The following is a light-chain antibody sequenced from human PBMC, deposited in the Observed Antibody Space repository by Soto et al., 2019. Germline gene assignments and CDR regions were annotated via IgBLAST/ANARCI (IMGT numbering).Light chain of an antibody. CDR2: GAS. J-gene: IGKJ1*01. CDR1: QSVSSN. Sequence: EIVLPQSPATLSLSPGERATLSCRASQSVSSNLAWYQQKPGQAPRLLIYGASTRATGVPARFSGSGSGTEFTLTISSLQSEDFAVYYCQQRSNWPWTFGQGTKVDIK. CDR3: QQRSNWPWT. V-gene: IGKV3-15*01.